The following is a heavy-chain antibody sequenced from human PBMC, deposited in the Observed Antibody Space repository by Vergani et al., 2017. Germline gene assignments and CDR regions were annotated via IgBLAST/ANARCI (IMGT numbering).Heavy chain of an antibody. CDR1: GFNFGEYG. J-gene: IGHJ4*02. V-gene: IGHV3-49*04. CDR2: IRSKTYGATT. D-gene: IGHD4-23*01. CDR3: AVEIYDYGGSRDFDY. Sequence: VHLVESGGGVVQPGRSLRLSCQTSGFNFGEYGVSWVRQAPGKGLEWIGFIRSKTYGATTEYAASVSGRFTISRDDSKGIAYLQMSSLKKEDTAVYRCAVEIYDYGGSRDFDYWGQGTLVVVSS.